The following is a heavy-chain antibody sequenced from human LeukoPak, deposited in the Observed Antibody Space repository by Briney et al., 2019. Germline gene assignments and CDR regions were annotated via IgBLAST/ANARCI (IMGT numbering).Heavy chain of an antibody. CDR2: INPSGSGT. J-gene: IGHJ4*02. CDR1: GYTFSNYY. V-gene: IGHV1-46*01. D-gene: IGHD1-14*01. CDR3: VRGGTSGDY. Sequence: ASVKVSCKASGYTFSNYYMHWVRQAPGQGLEWMGIINPSGSGTSYAQRVQGRVTMTRDASTSTLNTELSSLRSEDTAVYYCVRGGTSGDYWGQGTLVTVSS.